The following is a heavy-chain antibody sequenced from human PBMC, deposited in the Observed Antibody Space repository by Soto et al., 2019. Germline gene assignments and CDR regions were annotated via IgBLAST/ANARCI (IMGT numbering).Heavy chain of an antibody. Sequence: PWGSLRLSCAASGFTFSSYAMHWVRQAPGKGLEWVAVISYDGSNKYYADSVKGRFTTSRDNSKNTLYLQMNSLRAEDTAVYYCARDGVFSAKDPWELHAINNWFDPWGQGTLVTVSS. D-gene: IGHD1-26*01. V-gene: IGHV3-30-3*01. CDR1: GFTFSSYA. J-gene: IGHJ5*02. CDR2: ISYDGSNK. CDR3: ARDGVFSAKDPWELHAINNWFDP.